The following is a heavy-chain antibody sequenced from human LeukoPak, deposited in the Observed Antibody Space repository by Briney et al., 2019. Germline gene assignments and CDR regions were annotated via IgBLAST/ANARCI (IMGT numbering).Heavy chain of an antibody. CDR1: GGSISSSSYY. Sequence: SETLSLTCTVSGGSISSSSYYWGWIRQPPGKGLEWIGSIYYSGSTYYNPSLKSRVTISVDTSKNQFSLKLSSVTAADTAVYYCARYSGSYYAFAYWGQGTLVTVSS. J-gene: IGHJ4*02. CDR2: IYYSGST. D-gene: IGHD1-26*01. V-gene: IGHV4-39*07. CDR3: ARYSGSYYAFAY.